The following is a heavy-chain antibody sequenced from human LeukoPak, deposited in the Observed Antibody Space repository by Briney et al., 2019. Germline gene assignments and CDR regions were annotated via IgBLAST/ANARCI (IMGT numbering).Heavy chain of an antibody. CDR3: ARDSGLVPAARDAFDI. Sequence: SVKVSCKASGGTFSSYAISWVRQAPGQGLEWMGGIIPIFGTANYAQKFQGRVTITADESTSTAYMELSSLRSEDTAEYYCARDSGLVPAARDAFDIWGQGTMVTVSS. CDR1: GGTFSSYA. V-gene: IGHV1-69*01. D-gene: IGHD2-2*01. J-gene: IGHJ3*02. CDR2: IIPIFGTA.